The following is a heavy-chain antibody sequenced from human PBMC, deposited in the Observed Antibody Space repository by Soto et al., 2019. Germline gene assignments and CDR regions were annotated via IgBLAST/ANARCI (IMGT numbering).Heavy chain of an antibody. V-gene: IGHV4-34*01. CDR2: INQSGST. CDR3: ARGVQHRSGWYQDY. D-gene: IGHD6-19*01. J-gene: IGHJ4*02. CDR1: GGSFSGYY. Sequence: QVQLQQWGAGLLKPSETLSLTCAVYGGSFSGYYWSWIRQPPGKGLEWIGEINQSGSTNYNPSPKSRVTIAVDTSKNQFSLKLTSVTAADTAVYYCARGVQHRSGWYQDYWGQGTLVTVSS.